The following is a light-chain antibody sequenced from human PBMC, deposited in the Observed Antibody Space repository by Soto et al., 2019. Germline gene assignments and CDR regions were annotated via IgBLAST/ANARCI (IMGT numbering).Light chain of an antibody. CDR2: GAS. Sequence: EIVMTQSPATLSVSPGERATLSCRASQSVSSNLAWYQQKPGQAPRLLIYGASTRATGIPARFSGSGSGTEFTLTISSLQSEDFAVYYCQQYHNWSRLTFGGGTKVEIK. CDR1: QSVSSN. V-gene: IGKV3-15*01. CDR3: QQYHNWSRLT. J-gene: IGKJ4*01.